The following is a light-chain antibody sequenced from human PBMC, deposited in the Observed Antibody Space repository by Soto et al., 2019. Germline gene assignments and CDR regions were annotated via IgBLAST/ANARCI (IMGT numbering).Light chain of an antibody. Sequence: VLTQPPSASGTPGQTVTISCSGGTSKIGSNTINWYQHLPGMAPKLLVYSNNQRPSGVPDRFSGSKSGTSASLAISRLQSEDEADFYCRAWDDTLNGWVFGGGTKVTVL. J-gene: IGLJ3*02. V-gene: IGLV1-44*01. CDR3: RAWDDTLNGWV. CDR1: TSKIGSNT. CDR2: SNN.